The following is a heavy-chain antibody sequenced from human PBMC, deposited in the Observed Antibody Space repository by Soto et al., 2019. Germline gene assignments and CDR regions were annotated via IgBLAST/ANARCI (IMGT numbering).Heavy chain of an antibody. CDR3: ARDRVGITDFDY. D-gene: IGHD1-26*01. V-gene: IGHV4-59*01. Sequence: PSETLSLTCTVSGDSISSYHWTWIRQPPGKGLEWIGYIYYSGTTNYNPSLKSRVTISVDTSKNQFSLKLSSVTAADTAEYYCARDRVGITDFDYWGQGTLVTVSS. CDR2: IYYSGTT. CDR1: GDSISSYH. J-gene: IGHJ4*02.